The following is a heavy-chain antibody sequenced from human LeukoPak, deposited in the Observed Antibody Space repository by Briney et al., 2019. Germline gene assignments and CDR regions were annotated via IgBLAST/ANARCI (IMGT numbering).Heavy chain of an antibody. V-gene: IGHV4-34*01. D-gene: IGHD5-18*01. CDR3: ARGSTNTAMVTGYYFDY. J-gene: IGHJ4*02. Sequence: PSETLSLTCTVSGGPISGYYWNWIRQPPGKGLEWIGEINHSGSTNYNPSLKSRVTISVDTSKNQFSLKLSSVTAADTAVYYCARGSTNTAMVTGYYFDYWGQGTLVTVSS. CDR1: GGPISGYY. CDR2: INHSGST.